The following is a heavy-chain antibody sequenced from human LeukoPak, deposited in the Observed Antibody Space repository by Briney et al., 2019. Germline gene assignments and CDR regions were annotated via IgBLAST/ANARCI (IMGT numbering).Heavy chain of an antibody. D-gene: IGHD3-3*01. Sequence: GGSLRLSCAASGFTFSSYAMSWVRQAPGKGLEWVSAISGSGGGTYYADSVKGRFTISRDNSKNTLYLQMNSLRAEDTAVYYCAKNPYYDFWSGYYEAYWGQGTLVTASS. V-gene: IGHV3-23*01. J-gene: IGHJ4*02. CDR3: AKNPYYDFWSGYYEAY. CDR1: GFTFSSYA. CDR2: ISGSGGGT.